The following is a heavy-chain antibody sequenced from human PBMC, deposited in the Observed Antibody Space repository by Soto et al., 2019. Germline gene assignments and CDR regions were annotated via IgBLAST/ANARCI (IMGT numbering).Heavy chain of an antibody. D-gene: IGHD3-9*01. V-gene: IGHV3-23*01. CDR1: GFTFSSYA. CDR2: ISGSGGST. CDR3: AKELYYDILTGYDY. Sequence: SGGSLRLSCAASGFTFSSYAMSWVRQAPGKGLEWVSAISGSGGSTYYADSVKGRFTISRDNSKNTLYLQMNSLRAEDTAVYYCAKELYYDILTGYDYWGQGTLVNVSS. J-gene: IGHJ4*02.